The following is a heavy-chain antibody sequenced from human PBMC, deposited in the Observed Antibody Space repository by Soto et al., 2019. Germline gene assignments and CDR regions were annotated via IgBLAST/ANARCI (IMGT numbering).Heavy chain of an antibody. CDR1: GYTFTSYG. CDR3: ARDVDADFRTDFDY. D-gene: IGHD4-17*01. J-gene: IGHJ4*02. V-gene: IGHV1-18*01. Sequence: ASVKVSCKASGYTFTSYGISWVRQAPGQGLEWMGWIGAYNGNTNYAQKLQGRVTMTTDTSTSTAYMELRSLRDEDTALYYCARDVDADFRTDFDYWGRGTLVTVSS. CDR2: IGAYNGNT.